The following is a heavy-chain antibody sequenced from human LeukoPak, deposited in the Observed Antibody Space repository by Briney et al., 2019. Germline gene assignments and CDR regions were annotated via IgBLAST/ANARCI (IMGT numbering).Heavy chain of an antibody. Sequence: GASVKVSCKASGHTFTSYGISWVRQTPGQGLEWMGWISAYNGNTNYAQKLQGRVTMTTDTSTSTAYMELRSLRSDDTAVYYCARAGFKRGYDFWSGFIYYYYMDVWGKGTTVTVSS. J-gene: IGHJ6*03. V-gene: IGHV1-18*01. CDR1: GHTFTSYG. CDR3: ARAGFKRGYDFWSGFIYYYYMDV. CDR2: ISAYNGNT. D-gene: IGHD3-3*01.